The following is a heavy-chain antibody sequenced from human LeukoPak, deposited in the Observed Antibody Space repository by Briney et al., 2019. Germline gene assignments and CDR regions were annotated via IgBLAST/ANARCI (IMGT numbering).Heavy chain of an antibody. J-gene: IGHJ3*02. V-gene: IGHV4-59*08. CDR3: ARHLSARDAFDI. D-gene: IGHD2/OR15-2a*01. Sequence: SETLSLTCTVSGGSISSYYWGWIRQPPGKGLEWIGYIYYSGSTNYNPSLKSRVTISVDTSKNQFSLKLSSVTAADTAVYYCARHLSARDAFDIWGQGTMVTVSS. CDR2: IYYSGST. CDR1: GGSISSYY.